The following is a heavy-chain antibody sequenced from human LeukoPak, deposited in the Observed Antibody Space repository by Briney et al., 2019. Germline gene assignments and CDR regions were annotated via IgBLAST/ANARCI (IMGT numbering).Heavy chain of an antibody. D-gene: IGHD6-13*01. V-gene: IGHV3-21*01. Sequence: GGSLRLSCAASGFTFSSYSMNWVRQAPGKGLEWVSSVSSSSSYIYYADSVKGRFTISRDNAKNSLYLQMNSLRAEDTAVYYCARGGVWQQLVDYWGQGTLVTVSS. CDR2: VSSSSSYI. CDR3: ARGGVWQQLVDY. CDR1: GFTFSSYS. J-gene: IGHJ4*02.